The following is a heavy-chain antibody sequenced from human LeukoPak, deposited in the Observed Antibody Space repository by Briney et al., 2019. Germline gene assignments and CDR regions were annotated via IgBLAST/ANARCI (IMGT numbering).Heavy chain of an antibody. J-gene: IGHJ6*04. CDR3: AELGITMIGGV. Sequence: GGSLRLSCAASGFTFSSYGMHWVRQAPGKGLEWVSYIGPSGSNIYYADSVKGRFTISRDNAKNSLYLQMNSLRAEDTAVYYCAELGITMIGGVWGKGTTVTISS. V-gene: IGHV3-48*04. CDR2: IGPSGSNI. D-gene: IGHD3-10*02. CDR1: GFTFSSYG.